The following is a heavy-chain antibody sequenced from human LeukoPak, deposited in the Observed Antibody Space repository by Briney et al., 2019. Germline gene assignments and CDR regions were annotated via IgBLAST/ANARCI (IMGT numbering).Heavy chain of an antibody. D-gene: IGHD6-13*01. CDR3: ASEDPYSSSWTDY. Sequence: GGSLRLSCAASGFTFSSYWMSWVRQAPGKGLEWVANIKQDGSEKYYVDSVKGRFTISRDNAKNSLYLQMNSLRAEDTAVYYCASEDPYSSSWTDYWDQGTLVTVSS. CDR2: IKQDGSEK. J-gene: IGHJ4*02. CDR1: GFTFSSYW. V-gene: IGHV3-7*01.